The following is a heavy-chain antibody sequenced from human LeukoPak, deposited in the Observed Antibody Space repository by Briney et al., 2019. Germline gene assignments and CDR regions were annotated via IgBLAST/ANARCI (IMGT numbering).Heavy chain of an antibody. D-gene: IGHD2-2*01. CDR2: ISAYNGTT. CDR1: GYTFTSYG. V-gene: IGHV1-18*01. CDR3: ARAFGSASRGWFDP. J-gene: IGHJ5*02. Sequence: ATVTVSCKASGYTFTSYGISWVRQAPGQGLEWMGWISAYNGTTNYAQKLQGRVTMTTDTSTSTAYMGLRSLRSDDTAVYYCARAFGSASRGWFDPWGEGTLVTVSS.